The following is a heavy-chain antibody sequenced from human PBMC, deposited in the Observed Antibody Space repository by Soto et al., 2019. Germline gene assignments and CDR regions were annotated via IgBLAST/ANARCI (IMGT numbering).Heavy chain of an antibody. CDR1: GGTFSSDA. CDR2: IIPIFGTA. D-gene: IGHD2-2*02. V-gene: IGHV1-69*13. J-gene: IGHJ4*02. Sequence: ASVKFSCKASGGTFSSDAISWVRQAPGQGLEWMGWIIPIFGTANYAQKFQGRVTITADESTSTAYMELSSLRSEDTAVYYCARVDCSSTSCYTSYFDYWGQGTLVTVSS. CDR3: ARVDCSSTSCYTSYFDY.